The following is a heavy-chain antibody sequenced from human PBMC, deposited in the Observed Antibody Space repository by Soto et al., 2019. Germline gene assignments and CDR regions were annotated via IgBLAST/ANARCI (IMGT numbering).Heavy chain of an antibody. D-gene: IGHD3-3*01. J-gene: IGHJ4*02. CDR3: ARRLYDFWSGHPKGLDY. V-gene: IGHV3-73*02. CDR2: IRTKANNYAT. CDR1: GFTFSGSA. Sequence: EVQLVESGGGLVQPGGSLKLSCAASGFTFSGSAMHWVRQASGKGLEWVGRIRTKANNYATAYAVSVKGRFTISRDDSRNTAYLQMNSLTTEDTAVYYCARRLYDFWSGHPKGLDYWGQGTVVTVSS.